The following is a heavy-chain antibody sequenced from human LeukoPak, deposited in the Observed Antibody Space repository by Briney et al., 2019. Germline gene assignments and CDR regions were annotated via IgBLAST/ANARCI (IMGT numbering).Heavy chain of an antibody. Sequence: PGGSLRLSCATSGFTFSSYAMSWVRQAPGKGLEWVSTISGSAITTYYADSVKGRFTISRDNSKSTLYLQMNSLRAEDTAIYYCAKDDNWNYQPFDYWGQGTLVTVSS. J-gene: IGHJ4*02. CDR3: AKDDNWNYQPFDY. CDR1: GFTFSSYA. D-gene: IGHD1-7*01. CDR2: ISGSAITT. V-gene: IGHV3-23*01.